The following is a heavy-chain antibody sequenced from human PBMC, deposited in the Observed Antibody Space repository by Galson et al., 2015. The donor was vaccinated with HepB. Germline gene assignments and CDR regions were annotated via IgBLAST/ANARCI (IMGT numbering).Heavy chain of an antibody. J-gene: IGHJ6*02. CDR1: GYIFTELS. Sequence: SVKVSCKVSGYIFTELSMHWVRQAPGKGLEWMGGFDPEDGETIYAQKFQGRVTMTEDTFTDTAYMELSSLRSEDTAVYYCATDLSLAAAGPLTGPAHYYFGMDVWGQGTTVTVSS. CDR2: FDPEDGET. V-gene: IGHV1-24*01. CDR3: ATDLSLAAAGPLTGPAHYYFGMDV. D-gene: IGHD6-13*01.